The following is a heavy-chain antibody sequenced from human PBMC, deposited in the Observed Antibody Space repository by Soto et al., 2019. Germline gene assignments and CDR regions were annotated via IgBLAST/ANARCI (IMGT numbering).Heavy chain of an antibody. CDR2: IYPGDSDT. D-gene: IGHD2-21*02. CDR3: ARLSPIVVVTAIPNYFDY. V-gene: IGHV5-51*01. Sequence: GESLKISCKGSGYSFTSYWIGWVRQMPGEGLEWMGIIYPGDSDTRYSPSFQGQVTISADKSISTAYLQWSSLKASDTAMYYCARLSPIVVVTAIPNYFDYWGQGTLVTVSS. J-gene: IGHJ4*02. CDR1: GYSFTSYW.